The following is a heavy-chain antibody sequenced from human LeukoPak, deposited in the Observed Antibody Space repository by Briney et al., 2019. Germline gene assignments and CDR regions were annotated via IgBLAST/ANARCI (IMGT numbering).Heavy chain of an antibody. D-gene: IGHD3-22*01. Sequence: ASVKVSCKASGYTLTGYYMHWVRQAPGQGLEWMGWINPNSGGTNYAQKFQGRVTMTRDTSISTAYMELSRLRSDDTAVYYCARGHYYSDGRYPLHYWGQGTLVTVSS. CDR1: GYTLTGYY. J-gene: IGHJ4*02. CDR3: ARGHYYSDGRYPLHY. CDR2: INPNSGGT. V-gene: IGHV1-2*02.